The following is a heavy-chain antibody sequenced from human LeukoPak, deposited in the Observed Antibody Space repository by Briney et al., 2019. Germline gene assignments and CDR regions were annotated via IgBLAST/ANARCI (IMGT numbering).Heavy chain of an antibody. Sequence: ASVKVSCTASGYTFTGYSIHWVRQAPGQRLEWMGWINAGTGYTKYSQRFQGRLTITRDTSASTVYMELISLRSEDTAVFYCGRSGGFYPAGYWGQGTQVTVSS. CDR1: GYTFTGYS. CDR3: GRSGGFYPAGY. D-gene: IGHD3-22*01. CDR2: INAGTGYT. J-gene: IGHJ4*02. V-gene: IGHV1-3*01.